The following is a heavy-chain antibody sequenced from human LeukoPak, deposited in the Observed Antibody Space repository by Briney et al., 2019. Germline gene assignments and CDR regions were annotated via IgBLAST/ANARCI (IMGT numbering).Heavy chain of an antibody. CDR3: ARTYYYDSSGYYYVAGFDY. D-gene: IGHD3-22*01. Sequence: GGSLRLSCVASGFTFSSYWMNWVRQAPGKGLEWVSYISGGSTSIYYADSVKGRFTTSRDNAKNSLYLEMNSLRAEDTAVYFCARTYYYDSSGYYYVAGFDYWGQGTLVTVSS. CDR2: ISGGSTSI. V-gene: IGHV3-48*04. CDR1: GFTFSSYW. J-gene: IGHJ4*02.